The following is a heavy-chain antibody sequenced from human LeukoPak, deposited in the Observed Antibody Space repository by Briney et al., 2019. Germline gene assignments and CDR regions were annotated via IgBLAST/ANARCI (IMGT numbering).Heavy chain of an antibody. V-gene: IGHV4-39*01. CDR1: GGSISSSSYY. J-gene: IGHJ5*02. CDR3: ARRQWLVSSDWFDP. CDR2: IYYSGST. Sequence: PSETLSLTCTVSGGSISSSSYYWGWIRQPPGKGLEWIGSIYYSGSTYYNPSLKSRVTISVDTSKNQFSLKLSSVTAADTAVYYCARRQWLVSSDWFDPWGQGTLVTVSS. D-gene: IGHD6-19*01.